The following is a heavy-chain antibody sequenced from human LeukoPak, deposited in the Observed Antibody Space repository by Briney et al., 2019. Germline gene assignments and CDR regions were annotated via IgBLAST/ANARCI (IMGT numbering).Heavy chain of an antibody. CDR1: GGSFSGYY. CDR3: ARGQGY. Sequence: SETLSLTCAVYGGSFSGYYWSWIRQPPGKGLEWIGEINHSGSTNYNPSLKSRVTISVDTSKNQFSLKLSSVTAADTAVYYCARGQGYWGQGTLVTVSS. CDR2: INHSGST. J-gene: IGHJ4*02. V-gene: IGHV4-34*01.